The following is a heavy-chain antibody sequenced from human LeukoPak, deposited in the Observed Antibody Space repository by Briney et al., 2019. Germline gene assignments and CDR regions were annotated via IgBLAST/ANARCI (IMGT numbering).Heavy chain of an antibody. V-gene: IGHV1-2*06. CDR3: ARGRGAAAVYYSDY. CDR2: INPNSGGT. CDR1: GYTFIGYY. Sequence: ASVKVSCKASGYTFIGYYIYWVRQAPGQGLEWMGRINPNSGGTNYAQKFQGRVTMTRDTSISTVYMELSSLRSDDTAVYYCARGRGAAAVYYSDYWGQGTLVTVSS. D-gene: IGHD6-13*01. J-gene: IGHJ4*02.